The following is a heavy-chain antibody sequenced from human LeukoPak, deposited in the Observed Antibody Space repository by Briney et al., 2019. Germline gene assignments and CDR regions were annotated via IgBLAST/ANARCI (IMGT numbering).Heavy chain of an antibody. CDR3: ARPLLRYFDTHAFDI. J-gene: IGHJ3*02. V-gene: IGHV5-51*01. Sequence: ESLKISCTGSGESFTDYWIGWVRQMPGKGLEWMGIIYPGDSDTRYSPSFHGQVTMSVDKSIDTAYLQWSSLKASDTAVYYCARPLLRYFDTHAFDIWGQGTMVTVSS. CDR1: GESFTDYW. D-gene: IGHD3-9*01. CDR2: IYPGDSDT.